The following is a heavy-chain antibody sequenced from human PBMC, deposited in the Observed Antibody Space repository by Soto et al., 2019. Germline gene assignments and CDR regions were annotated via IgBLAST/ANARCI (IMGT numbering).Heavy chain of an antibody. J-gene: IGHJ5*02. D-gene: IGHD6-13*01. CDR2: ISGSGGST. CDR1: GFTFSSST. V-gene: IGHV3-23*01. CDR3: AKDLRGSSSWFDP. Sequence: GGSLRLSCAASGFTFSSSTMNWVRKAPGKGLEWVSAISGSGGSTYYADSVKGRFTISRDNSKNTLYLQMNSLRAEDTAVYYCAKDLRGSSSWFDPWGQGTLVTVSS.